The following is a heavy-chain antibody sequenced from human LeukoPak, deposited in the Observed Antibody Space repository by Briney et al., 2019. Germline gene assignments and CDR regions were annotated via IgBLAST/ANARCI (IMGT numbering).Heavy chain of an antibody. CDR1: GYTFTSYA. D-gene: IGHD3-10*01. J-gene: IGHJ5*02. Sequence: GASVKVSCKASGYTFTSYAMNWVRQAPGQGLEWMGWINTNTGNPTYAQGFTGRFVFSLDTSVSTAYLQISSLKAEDTAVYYCARDLGTYYYGSGILSRNWFDPWGQGTLVTVSS. CDR3: ARDLGTYYYGSGILSRNWFDP. V-gene: IGHV7-4-1*02. CDR2: INTNTGNP.